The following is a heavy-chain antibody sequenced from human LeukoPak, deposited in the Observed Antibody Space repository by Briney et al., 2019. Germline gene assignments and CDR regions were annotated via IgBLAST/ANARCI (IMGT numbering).Heavy chain of an antibody. J-gene: IGHJ4*02. D-gene: IGHD1-26*01. CDR2: ISYDGSNK. CDR3: AKTLNKGELLRLGY. Sequence: PGGSLRLSCAASGFTFSSYGMHWVRQAPGKGLEWVAVISYDGSNKYYADSVKGRFTISRDNSKNTLYLQMNSLRAEDTAVYYCAKTLNKGELLRLGYWGQGTLVTVSS. V-gene: IGHV3-30*18. CDR1: GFTFSSYG.